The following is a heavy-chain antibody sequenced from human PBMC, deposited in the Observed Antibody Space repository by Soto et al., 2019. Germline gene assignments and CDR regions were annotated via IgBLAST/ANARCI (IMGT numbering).Heavy chain of an antibody. CDR3: ARLPSYYDFWSGFPPGYYYYGMDV. CDR2: IYPGDSDT. CDR1: GYSFTSYW. J-gene: IGHJ6*02. V-gene: IGHV5-51*01. D-gene: IGHD3-3*01. Sequence: PGESLKISCKGSGYSFTSYWIGWVRQMPGKDLEWMGIIYPGDSDTRYSPSFQGQVTISADKSISTAYLQWSSLKASDTAMYYCARLPSYYDFWSGFPPGYYYYGMDVWGQGTTVTVSS.